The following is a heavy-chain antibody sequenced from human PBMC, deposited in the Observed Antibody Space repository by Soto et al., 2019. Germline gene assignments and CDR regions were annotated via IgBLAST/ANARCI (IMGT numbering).Heavy chain of an antibody. D-gene: IGHD3-10*01. V-gene: IGHV4-34*01. Sequence: SETLSLTCAVYGGSFSGYYWSWIRQPPGKGLEWIGEINHSGSTNYNPSLKSRVTISVDTSKNQFSLKLSSVTAADTAVYYCARGPLGSGSLYPPEKFDYWGQGTLVTVSS. CDR1: GGSFSGYY. CDR2: INHSGST. J-gene: IGHJ4*02. CDR3: ARGPLGSGSLYPPEKFDY.